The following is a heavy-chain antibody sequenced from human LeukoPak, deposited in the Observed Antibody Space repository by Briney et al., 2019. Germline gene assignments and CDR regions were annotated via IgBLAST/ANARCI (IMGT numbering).Heavy chain of an antibody. Sequence: SVKVCCKASGGTFSSYAISWVRQAPGQGLEWMGRIIPILGIANYAQKFQGRVTITADKSTSTAYMELSSLRSEDTAVYYCARTQRHLIRYYFDYWGQGTLVTVSS. D-gene: IGHD6-25*01. CDR2: IIPILGIA. V-gene: IGHV1-69*04. CDR3: ARTQRHLIRYYFDY. J-gene: IGHJ4*02. CDR1: GGTFSSYA.